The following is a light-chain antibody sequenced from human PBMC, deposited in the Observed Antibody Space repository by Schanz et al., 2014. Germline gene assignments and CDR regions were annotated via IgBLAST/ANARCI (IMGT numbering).Light chain of an antibody. CDR2: TNN. J-gene: IGLJ2*01. CDR1: ISNIGSNT. CDR3: SSYTRSSPVV. V-gene: IGLV1-44*01. Sequence: QSVLTQPPSASGTPGQTVTISCSGAISNIGSNTVNWYQQLPGTAPKLLIYTNNQRPSGVPDRFSGSKSGTSASLAISGLQSEDEADYYCSSYTRSSPVVFGGGTKLTVL.